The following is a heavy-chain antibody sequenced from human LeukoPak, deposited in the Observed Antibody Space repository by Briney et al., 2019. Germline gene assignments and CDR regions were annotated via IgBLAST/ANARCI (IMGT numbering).Heavy chain of an antibody. Sequence: ASVKVSCKASGYTFTGYYMHWVRQAPGQGLEWMGWINPNSGGTNYAQKFQGRVTMTRDTSISTAYMELSRLRSDDTAVYYCARDPEWMAAAFPFDYWGQGALVTVSS. V-gene: IGHV1-2*02. CDR2: INPNSGGT. J-gene: IGHJ4*02. D-gene: IGHD6-13*01. CDR1: GYTFTGYY. CDR3: ARDPEWMAAAFPFDY.